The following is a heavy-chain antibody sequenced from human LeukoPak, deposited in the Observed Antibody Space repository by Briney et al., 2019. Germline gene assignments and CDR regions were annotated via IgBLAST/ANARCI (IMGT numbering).Heavy chain of an antibody. CDR2: IRYDGSNK. D-gene: IGHD3-16*01. Sequence: GGSLRLSCAASGFTFSSYGMHWVRQAPGKGLEWVAFIRYDGSNKYYADSVKGRFTISRDNSKNTLYLQMNSLRAEDTAVYYCARRRLGGVGYFDYWGQGTLVTVSS. V-gene: IGHV3-30*02. J-gene: IGHJ4*02. CDR1: GFTFSSYG. CDR3: ARRRLGGVGYFDY.